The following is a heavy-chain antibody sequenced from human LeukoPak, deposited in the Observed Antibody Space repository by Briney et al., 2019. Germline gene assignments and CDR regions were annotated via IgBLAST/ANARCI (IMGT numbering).Heavy chain of an antibody. CDR3: AREGYYDSSCEEVFDP. D-gene: IGHD3-22*01. CDR2: IITIFGTA. V-gene: IGHV1-69*01. J-gene: IGHJ5*02. CDR1: GGTFSSYA. Sequence: KVSCKASGGTFSSYAISWVRQAPGQGLEWMGGIITIFGTANYAQKFQGRVTITADESTSTDYIEMSSLRSEDTAVYYCAREGYYDSSCEEVFDPWGQGTLVTVSS.